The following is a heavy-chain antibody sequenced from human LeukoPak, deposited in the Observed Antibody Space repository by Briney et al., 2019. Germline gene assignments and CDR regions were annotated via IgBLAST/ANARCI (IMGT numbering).Heavy chain of an antibody. J-gene: IGHJ1*01. V-gene: IGHV3-30-3*01. CDR1: GFTFSSYA. CDR3: ARPPGITMIVVVHPQYFQH. CDR2: ISYDGSNK. D-gene: IGHD3-22*01. Sequence: GGSLRLSCAASGFTFSSYAMHWVRQAPGKGLEWVAVISYDGSNKYYADSVKGRFTISRDNSKNTLYLQMNSLRAEDTAVYYCARPPGITMIVVVHPQYFQHWGQGTLVTVSS.